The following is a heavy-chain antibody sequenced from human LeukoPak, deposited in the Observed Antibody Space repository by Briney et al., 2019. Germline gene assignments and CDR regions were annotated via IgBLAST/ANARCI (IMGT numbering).Heavy chain of an antibody. Sequence: SETLSLTCTVSGASISSYYWSWIRQSPGKGLEWIGYIYYSGSTYYNPSLKSRVTISVDTSKNQFSLKLSSVTAADTAVYYCARGPPDCSSTSCYAFDAFDIWGQGTMVTVSS. J-gene: IGHJ3*02. CDR2: IYYSGST. D-gene: IGHD2-2*01. CDR3: ARGPPDCSSTSCYAFDAFDI. CDR1: GASISSYY. V-gene: IGHV4-59*12.